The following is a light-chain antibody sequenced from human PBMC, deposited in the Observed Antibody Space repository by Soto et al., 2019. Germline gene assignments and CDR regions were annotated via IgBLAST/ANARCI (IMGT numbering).Light chain of an antibody. J-gene: IGLJ1*01. CDR2: EVS. Sequence: QSALTQPPSASGSPGQSVTISCTGTSSDVGGYNYVSWYQQHPGKAPKLMIYEVSKRPSGVPDRFSGSKSGNTASLTISGLQAEDEADYLCTSPTPVRGYVFGTGTKVTV. CDR1: SSDVGGYNY. CDR3: TSPTPVRGYV. V-gene: IGLV2-8*01.